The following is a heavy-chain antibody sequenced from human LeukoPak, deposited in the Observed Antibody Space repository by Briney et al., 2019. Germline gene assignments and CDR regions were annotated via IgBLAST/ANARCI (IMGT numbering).Heavy chain of an antibody. CDR3: ASVGYPYAFDI. CDR2: IYYSGST. J-gene: IGHJ3*02. CDR1: GGSISSGGYS. D-gene: IGHD1-26*01. V-gene: IGHV4-30-4*07. Sequence: SETLSLTCAVSGGSISSGGYSWSWIRQPPGKGLEWIGYIYYSGSTYYNPSLKSRVTISVDTSKDQFSLKLSSVTAADTAVYYCASVGYPYAFDIWGQGTMVTVSS.